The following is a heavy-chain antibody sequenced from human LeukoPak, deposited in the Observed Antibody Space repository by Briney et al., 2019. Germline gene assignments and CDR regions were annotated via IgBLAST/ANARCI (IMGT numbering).Heavy chain of an antibody. J-gene: IGHJ4*02. CDR2: IYYSGST. CDR1: GGSISSYY. D-gene: IGHD6-19*01. CDR3: AREPSSGWYGIYFDY. Sequence: MPSETLSLTCTVSGGSISSYYWSWIRQPPGKGLEWIGYIYYSGSTNYNPSLKSRVTISVDTSKNQFSLKLSSVTAADTAVYYCAREPSSGWYGIYFDYWGQGTLVTVSS. V-gene: IGHV4-59*01.